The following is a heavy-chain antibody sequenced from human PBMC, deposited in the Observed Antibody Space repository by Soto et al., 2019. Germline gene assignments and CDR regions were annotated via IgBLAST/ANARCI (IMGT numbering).Heavy chain of an antibody. CDR3: ARHALQKNYYYYGMDV. V-gene: IGHV5-51*01. CDR2: IYPGDSDT. CDR1: GYSFTSYW. Sequence: PGESLKISCKGSGYSFTSYWIGWVRQMPGKGLEWMGIIYPGDSDTRYSPSFQGQVTISADKSISTAYLQWSSLKASDTAMYYCARHALQKNYYYYGMDVWGQGTTVTVSS. J-gene: IGHJ6*02. D-gene: IGHD4-4*01.